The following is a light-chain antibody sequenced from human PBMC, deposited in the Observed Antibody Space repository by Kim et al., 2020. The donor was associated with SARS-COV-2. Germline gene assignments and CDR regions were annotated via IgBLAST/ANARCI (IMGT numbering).Light chain of an antibody. CDR1: QSVRTS. CDR2: DTS. V-gene: IGKV3-11*01. CDR3: QQRANWL. J-gene: IGKJ2*01. Sequence: LSLSPGERAAPAGRASQSVRTSLAWYQQEPGQAPRLLIYDTSNRATGIPAKFSGSGSGTDFTLTISSLEPADSAVYYCQQRANWLFGQGTKLEIK.